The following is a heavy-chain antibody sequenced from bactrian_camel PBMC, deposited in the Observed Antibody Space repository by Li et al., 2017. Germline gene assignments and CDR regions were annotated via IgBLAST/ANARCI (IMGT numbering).Heavy chain of an antibody. D-gene: IGHD4*01. CDR2: IENSGTT. J-gene: IGHJ4*01. CDR1: GDRGCKYD. CDR3: KAVAFGAQWCDGG. V-gene: IGHV3S53*01. Sequence: GSVQAGGSLRLSCTRSGDRGCKYDMSWYRRSAPGEELKFVSGIENSGTTAYADSVKGRFTISRDDAKNTVYLRMNNLKPEDTARYYCKAVAFGAQWCDGGWGQGTQVTVS.